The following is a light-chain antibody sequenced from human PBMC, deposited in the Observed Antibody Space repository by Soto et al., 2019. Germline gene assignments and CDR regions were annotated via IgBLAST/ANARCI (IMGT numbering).Light chain of an antibody. CDR1: RSVSTN. Sequence: IVMTQSPATMSVSPGDGATLSCRASRSVSTNVPWYQLKPGQAPRLLIFGASTRATGFPARFSGSGSGTEFTLTISSLESEDFAVYYSQQYDDWPRSFGQGTKLEIK. J-gene: IGKJ2*01. CDR2: GAS. CDR3: QQYDDWPRS. V-gene: IGKV3-15*01.